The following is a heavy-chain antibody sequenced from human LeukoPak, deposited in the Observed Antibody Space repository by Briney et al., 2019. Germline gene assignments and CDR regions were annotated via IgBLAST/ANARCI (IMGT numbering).Heavy chain of an antibody. J-gene: IGHJ4*02. Sequence: SETLSLTCTVPGGSVSSGSYYWSWIRQPPGKGLEWIGYIYYSGSTNYNPSLKSRVTISVDTSKNQFSLKLSSVTAADTAVYYCARGEMATIGSYYFDYWGQGTLVTVSS. CDR2: IYYSGST. D-gene: IGHD5-24*01. CDR3: ARGEMATIGSYYFDY. CDR1: GGSVSSGSYY. V-gene: IGHV4-61*01.